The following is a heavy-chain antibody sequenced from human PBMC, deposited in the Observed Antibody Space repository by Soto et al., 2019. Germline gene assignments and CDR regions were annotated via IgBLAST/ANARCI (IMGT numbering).Heavy chain of an antibody. D-gene: IGHD4-17*01. J-gene: IGHJ5*02. CDR1: GGTFSSYA. CDR2: IIPIFGTA. Sequence: ASVKVSCKASGGTFSSYAISRVRQAPGQGLEWMGGIIPIFGTANYAQKFQGRVTITADESTNTAYMELSSLRSEDTAVYYCARDHGDYPNWFDPWGQGTLVTVSS. CDR3: ARDHGDYPNWFDP. V-gene: IGHV1-69*13.